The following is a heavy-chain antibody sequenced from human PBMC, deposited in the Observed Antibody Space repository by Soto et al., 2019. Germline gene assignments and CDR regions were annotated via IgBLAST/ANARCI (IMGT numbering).Heavy chain of an antibody. D-gene: IGHD6-6*01. J-gene: IGHJ4*02. CDR1: GFTFSTYG. V-gene: IGHV3-33*01. CDR2: IWYDGSKK. CDR3: ATVPSSMAAH. Sequence: QVQLVESGGGVVQPGTSLRLSCAASGFTFSTYGMHWVRQAPGKGLEWVAVIWYDGSKKYYADSVKGRCTISRDNSKNTLYLQMNSLRDEDTAVYYCATVPSSMAAHWGQGTLVTVSS.